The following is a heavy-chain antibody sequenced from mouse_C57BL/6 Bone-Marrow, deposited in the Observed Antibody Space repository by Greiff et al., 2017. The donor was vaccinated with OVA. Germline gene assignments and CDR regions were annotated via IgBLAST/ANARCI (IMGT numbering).Heavy chain of an antibody. CDR1: GYTFTSYW. Sequence: VQLQQPGAELVRPGSSVKLSCKASGYTFTSYWMDWVKQRSGQGLEWIGNIYPSDSETHYNQKFKDKATLTVDKSSSTAYMQLSSLTSEDSAVYYCARWDGSYYYAMDYWGQGTSVTVSS. D-gene: IGHD2-3*01. CDR3: ARWDGSYYYAMDY. CDR2: IYPSDSET. V-gene: IGHV1-61*01. J-gene: IGHJ4*01.